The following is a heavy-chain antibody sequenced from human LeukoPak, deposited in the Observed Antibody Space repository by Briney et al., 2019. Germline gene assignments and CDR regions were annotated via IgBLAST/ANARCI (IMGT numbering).Heavy chain of an antibody. CDR2: IYYSGST. Sequence: SETLSLTCTVSGGSISSXXXXXGWIRQPPXXXXXXXXSIYYSGSTXYNPXXXXXXXISVDTSKNQFSLKLSSVTAADTAVYYCARRGGHGSGSSIDYWGQGTLVTVSS. CDR1: GGSISSXXXX. CDR3: ARRGGHGSGSSIDY. D-gene: IGHD3-10*01. V-gene: IGHV4-39*01. J-gene: IGHJ4*02.